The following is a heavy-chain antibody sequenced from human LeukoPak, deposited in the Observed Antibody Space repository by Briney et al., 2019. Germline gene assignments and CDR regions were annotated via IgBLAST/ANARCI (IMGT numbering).Heavy chain of an antibody. Sequence: GGSLRLSCAASGFTFSSYGITWVRQAPGEGLDWVSSISVSSTTYYLDSVKGRFSISRDNSNHALYLQMNSLRAEDTALYYCVKCNLDNCREGFDVWGQGTMVTVSS. CDR1: GFTFSSYG. J-gene: IGHJ3*01. CDR2: ISVSSTT. CDR3: VKCNLDNCREGFDV. D-gene: IGHD1-1*01. V-gene: IGHV3-23*01.